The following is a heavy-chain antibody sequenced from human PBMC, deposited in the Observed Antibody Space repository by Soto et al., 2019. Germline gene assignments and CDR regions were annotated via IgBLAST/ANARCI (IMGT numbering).Heavy chain of an antibody. J-gene: IGHJ5*02. V-gene: IGHV1-69*13. CDR1: GGTLSSYA. CDR3: ARQNYYDSSGYYPP. CDR2: IIPIFGTA. D-gene: IGHD3-22*01. Sequence: SVKVSCKASGGTLSSYAISWVRQAPGQGLEWMGGIIPIFGTANYAQKFQGRVTITADESTSTAYMELSSLRSEDTAVYYCARQNYYDSSGYYPPWGQGTLVTVSS.